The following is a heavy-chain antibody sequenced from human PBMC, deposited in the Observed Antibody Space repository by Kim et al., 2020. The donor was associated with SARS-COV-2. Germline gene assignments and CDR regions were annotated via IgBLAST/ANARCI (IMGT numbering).Heavy chain of an antibody. Sequence: GGSLRLSCAASGFTFSSYEMNWVRQAPGKGLEWVSYISSSGSTIYYADSVKGRFTISRDNAKNSLYLQMNSLRAEDTAVYYCARDRNSGSYYGGQGTLVTVSS. D-gene: IGHD1-26*01. CDR3: ARDRNSGSYY. J-gene: IGHJ4*02. V-gene: IGHV3-48*03. CDR2: ISSSGSTI. CDR1: GFTFSSYE.